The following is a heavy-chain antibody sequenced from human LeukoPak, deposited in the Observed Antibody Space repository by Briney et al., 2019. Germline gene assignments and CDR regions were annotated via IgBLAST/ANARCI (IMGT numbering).Heavy chain of an antibody. V-gene: IGHV3-33*01. CDR1: RFTFSNYG. CDR3: ARDPGRGYTYGYGFDY. Sequence: GRSLRLSCAASRFTFSNYGMHWVRQAPGKGLEWVAVIWYDGSNKYYADSVKGRFTISRDNSKNTLYLQMNSLRAEDTAVYYCARDPGRGYTYGYGFDYWGQGTLVTVSS. J-gene: IGHJ4*02. CDR2: IWYDGSNK. D-gene: IGHD5-18*01.